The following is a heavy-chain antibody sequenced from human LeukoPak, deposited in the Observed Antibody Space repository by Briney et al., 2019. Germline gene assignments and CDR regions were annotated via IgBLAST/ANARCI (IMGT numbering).Heavy chain of an antibody. CDR3: ARVSGIAVAPIAD. Sequence: ASVKVSCKASGYTFTSYDINWVRQATGQGLEWMGWMNPNSGNTGYAQKFQGRVTMTKDTSTSRVYMELRSLRPDDTAVYYCARVSGIAVAPIADWGQGTLVTVSS. J-gene: IGHJ4*02. CDR2: MNPNSGNT. CDR1: GYTFTSYD. V-gene: IGHV1-8*01. D-gene: IGHD6-19*01.